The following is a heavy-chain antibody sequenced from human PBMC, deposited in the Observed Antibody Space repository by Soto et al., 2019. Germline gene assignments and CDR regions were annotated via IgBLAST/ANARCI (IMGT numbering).Heavy chain of an antibody. V-gene: IGHV3-13*05. J-gene: IGHJ6*02. CDR1: GFTFRNYD. CDR3: ARTDRDVYGLDV. Sequence: EVQLVESGGGLVQPGGSLRLSCEASGFTFRNYDMHWVRQGTGKGLEWVSGISAAGDPDYADSVEGRFTISRENAQNSFLLQMNSRRVGDTAVYYCARTDRDVYGLDVWGQGNTVIVSS. CDR2: ISAAGDP.